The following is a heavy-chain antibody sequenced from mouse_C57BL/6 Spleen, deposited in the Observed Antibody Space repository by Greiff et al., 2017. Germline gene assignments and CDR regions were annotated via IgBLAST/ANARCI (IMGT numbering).Heavy chain of an antibody. Sequence: QVQLQQSGAELVKPGASVKISCKASGYAFSSYWMNWVKQRPGKGLEWIGQIYPGDGDTNYNGKFKGKATLTADKSSSTAYMQLSSLTSEDSAVYFCARVDRYYAMDYWGQGTSVTVSS. CDR3: ARVDRYYAMDY. CDR2: IYPGDGDT. D-gene: IGHD2-14*01. CDR1: GYAFSSYW. J-gene: IGHJ4*01. V-gene: IGHV1-80*01.